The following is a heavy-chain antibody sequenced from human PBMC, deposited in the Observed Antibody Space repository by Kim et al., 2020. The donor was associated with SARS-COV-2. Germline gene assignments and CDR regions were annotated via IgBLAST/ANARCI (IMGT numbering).Heavy chain of an antibody. CDR1: GFTFSTYG. D-gene: IGHD1-26*01. J-gene: IGHJ4*02. CDR2: IWYNGNKK. V-gene: IGHV3-33*01. CDR3: ATGGGYYIDH. Sequence: GGSLRLSCVASGFTFSTYGMHWVRQAPGKGLEWVAIIWYNGNKKYYADSVKGRFTISRDNSKNTLCLQMNSLRGEDTAVYYCATGGGYYIDHWGQGTVVT.